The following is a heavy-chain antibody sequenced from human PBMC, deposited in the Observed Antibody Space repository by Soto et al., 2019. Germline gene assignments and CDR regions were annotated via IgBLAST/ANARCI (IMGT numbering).Heavy chain of an antibody. V-gene: IGHV1-69*13. J-gene: IGHJ4*02. D-gene: IGHD3-22*01. CDR3: ARDLYDSSGYYLYYFDY. CDR2: IIPIFGTA. Sequence: SVKVSCKASGGTFSSYAISWVRQAPGQGLEWMGGIIPIFGTANYAQKFQGRVTITADESTSTAYMELSSLRSEDTAVYYCARDLYDSSGYYLYYFDYWGQGTLVTVSS. CDR1: GGTFSSYA.